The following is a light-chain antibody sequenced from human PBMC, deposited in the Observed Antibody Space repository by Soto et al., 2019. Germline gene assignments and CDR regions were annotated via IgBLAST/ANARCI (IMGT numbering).Light chain of an antibody. Sequence: QSVLTQPPSASGTTGQRVTISCSGGSSNIGTNFVYWYQQLPGTAPKLLIYRNDQRPSGVPDRFSGSKSGTSAALAISGLRSEDEADYYCAGWDDSLSGYVVFGGGTQLTVL. V-gene: IGLV1-47*01. J-gene: IGLJ2*01. CDR1: SSNIGTNF. CDR2: RND. CDR3: AGWDDSLSGYVV.